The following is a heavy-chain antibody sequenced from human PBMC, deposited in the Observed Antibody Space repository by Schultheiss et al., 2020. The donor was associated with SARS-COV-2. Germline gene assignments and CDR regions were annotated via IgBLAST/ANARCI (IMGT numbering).Heavy chain of an antibody. D-gene: IGHD6-19*01. V-gene: IGHV3-49*04. CDR2: IRSKAYGGTT. Sequence: GGSLRLSCTASGFTFGDYAMSWVRQAPGKGLEWVGFIRSKAYGGTTEYAASVKGRFTISRDDSKSIAYLQMNSLKTEDTAVYYCTQEAVAGRCDYWGQGTLVTVSS. CDR1: GFTFGDYA. J-gene: IGHJ4*02. CDR3: TQEAVAGRCDY.